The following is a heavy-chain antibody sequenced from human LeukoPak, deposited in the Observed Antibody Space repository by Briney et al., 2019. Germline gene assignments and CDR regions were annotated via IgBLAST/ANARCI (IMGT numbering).Heavy chain of an antibody. CDR3: STEPPMRYFDWLWT. CDR2: FDPEDGET. D-gene: IGHD3-9*01. J-gene: IGHJ5*02. Sequence: ASVNVSCKFSGDTLTELSMHAVRQAPGKGLAWMGGFDPEDGETIYAQKFQGRVTMTEDTSTDIAYMELSSLGSEDTAFYYCSTEPPMRYFDWLWTWGQGTLVTVSS. CDR1: GDTLTELS. V-gene: IGHV1-24*01.